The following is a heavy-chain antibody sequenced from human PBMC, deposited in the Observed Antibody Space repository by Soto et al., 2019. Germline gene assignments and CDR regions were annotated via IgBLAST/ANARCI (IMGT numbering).Heavy chain of an antibody. CDR3: VKDESINWYSGHFRH. D-gene: IGHD6-13*01. Sequence: GGSLRLSCAASGFSFASYSMNWLRQAPGKGLEWVSSISSKPNRTSFYIHYAESVKGRFAISRDNAKNSLHLQMNSLSAEDTAFYYCVKDESINWYSGHFRHWGQGTLVTVSS. CDR1: GFSFASYS. J-gene: IGHJ1*01. CDR2: ISSKPNRTSFYI. V-gene: IGHV3-21*04.